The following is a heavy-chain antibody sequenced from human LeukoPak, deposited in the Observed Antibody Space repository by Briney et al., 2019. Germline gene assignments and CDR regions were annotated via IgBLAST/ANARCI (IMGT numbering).Heavy chain of an antibody. CDR3: ARDIYGSGSYYNDY. D-gene: IGHD3-10*01. J-gene: IGHJ4*02. CDR2: IIPIFGTA. CDR1: GGTFSSYT. V-gene: IGHV1-69*05. Sequence: ASVKVSRKASGGTFSSYTISWVRQAPGQGLEWTGRIIPIFGTANYAQKFQGRVTITTDESTSTAYMELSSLRSEDTAVYYCARDIYGSGSYYNDYWGQGTLVTVSS.